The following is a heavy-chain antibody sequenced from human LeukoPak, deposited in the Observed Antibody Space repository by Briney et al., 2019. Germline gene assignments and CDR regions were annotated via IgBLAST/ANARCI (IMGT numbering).Heavy chain of an antibody. D-gene: IGHD2-2*01. Sequence: GGSLRLSCAASGFTFSSYGMHWVRQAPGKGLEWVAFIRYDGSNKYYADSVKGRFTISRDNSKNTLYLQMNSLRAEDTAVYYCASSTTGYCSSTSCYRHYYYYYMDVWGKGTTVTVSS. CDR3: ASSTTGYCSSTSCYRHYYYYYMDV. CDR2: IRYDGSNK. J-gene: IGHJ6*03. CDR1: GFTFSSYG. V-gene: IGHV3-30*02.